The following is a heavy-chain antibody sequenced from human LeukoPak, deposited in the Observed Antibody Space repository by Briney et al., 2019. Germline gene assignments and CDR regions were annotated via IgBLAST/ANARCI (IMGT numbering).Heavy chain of an antibody. CDR1: GFTFSSYW. Sequence: GGSLRLSCAASGFTFSSYWVHWVRQAPGKGLVWVSRINSDGSSTSYADSVKGRFTISRDNAKNTLYLQMNSLRAEDTAVYYCARVHYDSSGYYYVPNAFDIWGQGTMVTVSS. J-gene: IGHJ3*02. D-gene: IGHD3-22*01. V-gene: IGHV3-74*01. CDR2: INSDGSST. CDR3: ARVHYDSSGYYYVPNAFDI.